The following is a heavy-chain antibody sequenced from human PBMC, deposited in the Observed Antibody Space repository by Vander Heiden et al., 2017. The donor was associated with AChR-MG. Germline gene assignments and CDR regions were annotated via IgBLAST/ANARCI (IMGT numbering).Heavy chain of an antibody. CDR2: IIPIVGTA. D-gene: IGHD3-10*01. CDR1: GCASSSHA. V-gene: IGHV1-69*01. Sequence: QVQLVQSGAEVKKPGSSVQLSRKASGCASSSHAISPVGQAPGQGLEWMGGIIPIVGTADYAQKFQGRVTITADESTSTAYMELSSLRSEDTAVYYCARDSKQTLLWFWELLYVNWFDPWGQGTLVTVSS. J-gene: IGHJ5*02. CDR3: ARDSKQTLLWFWELLYVNWFDP.